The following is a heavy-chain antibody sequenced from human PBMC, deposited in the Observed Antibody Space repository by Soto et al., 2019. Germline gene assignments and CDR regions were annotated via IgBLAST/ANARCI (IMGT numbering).Heavy chain of an antibody. D-gene: IGHD5-12*01. V-gene: IGHV3-53*01. CDR1: GFTVSSNY. J-gene: IGHJ3*02. Sequence: GGSLRLSCAASGFTVSSNYMSWVRQAPGKGLEWVSVIFSGGGTYYADSVKGRFTISRDNSRNTLYLQMDSLRAEDTAVFYCARVGWLQAFPDSFDIWGQGTMVTVSS. CDR2: IFSGGGT. CDR3: ARVGWLQAFPDSFDI.